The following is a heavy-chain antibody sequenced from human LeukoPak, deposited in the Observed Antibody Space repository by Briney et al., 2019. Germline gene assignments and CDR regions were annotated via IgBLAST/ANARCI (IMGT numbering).Heavy chain of an antibody. D-gene: IGHD3-22*01. J-gene: IGHJ3*02. Sequence: PGGSLRLSCAASGFTFSSYSMNWVRQAPGKGLEWVSSISSSSSYIYYADSVKGRFTISRDNSKNTLYLQMNSLRAEDTALYYCAKQYYYDSSGYSHAFDIWGQGTMVTVSS. CDR3: AKQYYYDSSGYSHAFDI. V-gene: IGHV3-21*04. CDR1: GFTFSSYS. CDR2: ISSSSSYI.